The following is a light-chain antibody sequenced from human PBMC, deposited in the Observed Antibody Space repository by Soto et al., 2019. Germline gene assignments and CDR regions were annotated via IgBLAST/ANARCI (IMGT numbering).Light chain of an antibody. CDR1: QSVSSSY. V-gene: IGKV3-20*01. J-gene: IGKJ4*01. CDR3: QQYGGSPLT. CDR2: GAS. Sequence: EIVLTQSPGTLSLSPGERATLSCRASQSVSSSYLARYQHKPGQAPRLLIYGASSRATGIPDRFSGSGSGTDFSLTISRLEPEDIAVYYCQQYGGSPLTFGGGTKVEIK.